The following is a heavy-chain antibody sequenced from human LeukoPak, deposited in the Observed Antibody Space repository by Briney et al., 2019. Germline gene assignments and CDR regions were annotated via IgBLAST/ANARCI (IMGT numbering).Heavy chain of an antibody. CDR1: GYTFTNYG. CDR2: ISVYNGNT. CDR3: ARRGYRAHASGDDAFDI. D-gene: IGHD5-18*01. J-gene: IGHJ3*02. V-gene: IGHV1-18*04. Sequence: ASVKVSCKASGYTFTNYGISWVRQAPGQGLECVGWISVYNGNTRYTQNLQGRVTMTTDTSTSTAYMELRSLRSDDTAVYYCARRGYRAHASGDDAFDIWGRGTMVTVSS.